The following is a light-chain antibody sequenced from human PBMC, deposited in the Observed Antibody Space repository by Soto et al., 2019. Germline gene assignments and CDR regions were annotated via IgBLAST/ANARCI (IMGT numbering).Light chain of an antibody. CDR3: QTWGTGIVV. CDR2: LDSDGSH. J-gene: IGLJ2*01. Sequence: QLVLTQSPSASASLGASVRLTCALSSGHSTYAIAWHQHHPEKGPRYLMNLDSDGSHSKGDGIPDRFSGSTSGAERYLTISSLQSEDEGDYYCQTWGTGIVVFGGGTKLTVL. V-gene: IGLV4-69*01. CDR1: SGHSTYA.